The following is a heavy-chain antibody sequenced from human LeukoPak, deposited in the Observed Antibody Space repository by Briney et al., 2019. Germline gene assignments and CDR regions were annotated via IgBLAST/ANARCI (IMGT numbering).Heavy chain of an antibody. CDR2: IYYSGST. CDR3: ARGPTYYYYGMDV. V-gene: IGHV4-31*03. J-gene: IGHJ6*02. CDR1: RGSISSGGYY. Sequence: SQTLSLTRPVSRGSISSGGYYWSWTRQHPGKGLEWIGYIYYSGSTYYNPSLKSRVTISVDTSKNQFSLKLSSVTAADTAVYYCARGPTYYYYGMDVWGQGTTVTVSS.